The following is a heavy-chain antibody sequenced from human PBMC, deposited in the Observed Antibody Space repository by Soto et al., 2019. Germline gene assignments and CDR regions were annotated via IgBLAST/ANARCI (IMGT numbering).Heavy chain of an antibody. CDR1: GYTFTSYG. CDR3: ARDEKTYCSSTSCPYFDY. J-gene: IGHJ4*02. Sequence: QVQLVQSGAEVKKPGASVKVSCKASGYTFTSYGISWVRQAPGQGLEWMGWISAHNNNADYAQKFQGRVTMTTDTSTSTAYMELRSLRSDDTAIYYCARDEKTYCSSTSCPYFDYCGQGTLVTVSS. CDR2: ISAHNNNA. V-gene: IGHV1-18*01. D-gene: IGHD2-2*01.